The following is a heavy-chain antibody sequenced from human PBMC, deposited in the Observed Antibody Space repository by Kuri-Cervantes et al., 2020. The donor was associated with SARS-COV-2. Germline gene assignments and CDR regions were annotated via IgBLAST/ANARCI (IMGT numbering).Heavy chain of an antibody. CDR1: TFTFNNYA. D-gene: IGHD3-16*01. J-gene: IGHJ4*02. V-gene: IGHV3-23*01. CDR3: ATVYTMGVSLD. CDR2: ISLPGGDT. Sequence: LSLTCAASTFTFNNYALIWVRQAPGKGLEWVSSISLPGGDTNYADSVKGRFTISRDNSKDTLYLQMHSLRAEDTAVYYCATVYTMGVSLDWGQGTLVTVSS.